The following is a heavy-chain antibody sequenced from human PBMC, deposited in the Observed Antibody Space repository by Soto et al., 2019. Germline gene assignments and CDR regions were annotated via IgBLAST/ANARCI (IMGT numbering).Heavy chain of an antibody. V-gene: IGHV1-69*02. D-gene: IGHD3-22*01. J-gene: IGHJ6*02. Sequence: QVQLVQSGAEVKKPGSSVKVSCKASGGTFSSYTISWVRQAPGQGLEWMGRIIPILGIANYAQKFQGRVTITAEKSTSTAYMELSSLRSEDTDVYYCARAPDYEIYYGMDVWGQGTTVTVSS. CDR3: ARAPDYEIYYGMDV. CDR2: IIPILGIA. CDR1: GGTFSSYT.